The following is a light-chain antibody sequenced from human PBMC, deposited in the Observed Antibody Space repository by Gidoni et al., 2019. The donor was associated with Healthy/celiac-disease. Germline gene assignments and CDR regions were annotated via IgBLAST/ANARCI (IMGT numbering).Light chain of an antibody. V-gene: IGLV1-40*01. CDR1: SSNIGAGYD. Sequence: QSVLTQPPSVSGAPGQRVTISCTGRSSNIGAGYDVHWYQQLPGTAPTLLIYGNHNRPSGVPDRFSGSKSGTSASLAITGLQAEDEADYYCQSYDSSLSALFGGGTKLTV. CDR3: QSYDSSLSAL. J-gene: IGLJ2*01. CDR2: GNH.